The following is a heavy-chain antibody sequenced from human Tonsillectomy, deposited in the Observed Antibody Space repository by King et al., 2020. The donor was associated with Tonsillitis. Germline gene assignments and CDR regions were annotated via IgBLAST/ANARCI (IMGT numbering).Heavy chain of an antibody. CDR1: GFTFRSYG. CDR2: ISYDGSNK. D-gene: IGHD2-15*01. CDR3: AKEGGGYCSGSTCYSYYGMDV. J-gene: IGHJ6*02. Sequence: VQMVESGGGVVQPGRSLRLSCAASGFTFRSYGMHWVRQAPGKGLEWVAVISYDGSNKYYADSVKGRFTISRDNSKNTLYLQMNSLRAEDTAVYYCAKEGGGYCSGSTCYSYYGMDVWGQGTTVTVSS. V-gene: IGHV3-30*18.